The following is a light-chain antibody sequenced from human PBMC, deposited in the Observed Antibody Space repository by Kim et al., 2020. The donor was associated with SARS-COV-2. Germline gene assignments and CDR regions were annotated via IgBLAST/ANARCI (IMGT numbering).Light chain of an antibody. Sequence: QKVTISCPGRSSNIGNNAINWYQQHPGKAPKLLIYYDDLLPSGVSDRFSGSKSGTSASLAISGLQSEDEADYYCAAWDDSLNGPVFGGGTQLTVL. CDR2: YDD. V-gene: IGLV1-36*01. CDR3: AAWDDSLNGPV. J-gene: IGLJ2*01. CDR1: SSNIGNNA.